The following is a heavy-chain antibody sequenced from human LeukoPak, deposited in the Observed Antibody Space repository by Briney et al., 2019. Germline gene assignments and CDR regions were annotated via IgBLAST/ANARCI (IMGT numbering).Heavy chain of an antibody. D-gene: IGHD5-24*01. J-gene: IGHJ3*02. Sequence: SETLSLTCTVSGGSISSSSYYWGWIRQPPGKGLEWIGYIYYSGSTYYNPSLKSRVTISVDTSKNQFSLKLSSVTAADTAVYYCARELTAHDAFDIWGQGTMVTVSS. CDR3: ARELTAHDAFDI. V-gene: IGHV4-30-4*08. CDR2: IYYSGST. CDR1: GGSISSSSYY.